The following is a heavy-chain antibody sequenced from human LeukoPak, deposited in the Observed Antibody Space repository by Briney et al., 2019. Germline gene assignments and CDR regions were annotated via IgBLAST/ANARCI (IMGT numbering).Heavy chain of an antibody. D-gene: IGHD1-26*01. CDR2: IYYSGST. CDR3: ARDQVGGTWYFDL. V-gene: IGHV4-59*01. Sequence: TSETLSLTCTVSGGSISSYYWSWVRQPPGKGLEWIGYIYYSGSTNYNPSLKSRVTMSVDTSKNQFSLKLSSVTAADTAVYYCARDQVGGTWYFDLWGRGTLVTVSS. J-gene: IGHJ2*01. CDR1: GGSISSYY.